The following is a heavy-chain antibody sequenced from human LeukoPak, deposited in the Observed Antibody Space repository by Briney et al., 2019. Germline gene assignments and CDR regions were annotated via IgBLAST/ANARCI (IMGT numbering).Heavy chain of an antibody. CDR2: TAGSGISK. D-gene: IGHD1-26*01. Sequence: GGSLRLSCVASGFTFNNYAMSWVRQAPGRGLEWASSTAGSGISKDYADSVKGRFTISKDNSKNTLYLQMNSLRAEDTAVYYCAKLGSYLPNDAFDIWGQGTMVTVSS. CDR1: GFTFNNYA. CDR3: AKLGSYLPNDAFDI. J-gene: IGHJ3*02. V-gene: IGHV3-23*01.